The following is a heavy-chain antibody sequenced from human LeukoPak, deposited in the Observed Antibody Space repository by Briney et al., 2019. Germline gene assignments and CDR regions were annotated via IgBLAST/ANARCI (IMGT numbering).Heavy chain of an antibody. CDR2: IYYNGNT. CDR3: ARGRSSYYGMDV. D-gene: IGHD1-26*01. J-gene: IGHJ6*02. Sequence: SETLSLTCSVSDGSINSYYWNWIRRPPGKGLEWIGYIYYNGNTNYSSSLKSRVTMSVDTSKNLFSLKVSSVTAADTAVYYCARGRSSYYGMDVWGQGTTVTVSS. V-gene: IGHV4-59*01. CDR1: DGSINSYY.